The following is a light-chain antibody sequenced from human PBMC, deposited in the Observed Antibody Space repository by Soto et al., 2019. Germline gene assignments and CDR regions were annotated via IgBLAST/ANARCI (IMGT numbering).Light chain of an antibody. CDR1: QDITNY. J-gene: IGKJ4*01. V-gene: IGKV1-33*01. CDR2: DAS. Sequence: DIQMTQSPSSLSASVGDRVTITCQASQDITNYLNWYQQKPGKAPQLLIYDASNLETGVPSRFRGSGSGTEFTFTISSLQHEDIAKYYCQQYDYLPRTFGGGTQVE. CDR3: QQYDYLPRT.